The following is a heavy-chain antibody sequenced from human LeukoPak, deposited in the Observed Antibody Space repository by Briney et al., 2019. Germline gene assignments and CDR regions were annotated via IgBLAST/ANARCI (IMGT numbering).Heavy chain of an antibody. J-gene: IGHJ4*02. CDR2: IYYSGST. V-gene: IGHV4-31*03. Sequence: SQTLSVTCTVSGGSISSGGYYWSWIRQHPGKGLEWIGYIYYSGSTYYNPSLKSRVTISVDTSKNQFSLKLSSVTAADTAVYYCARVVVPAAMGWVDYWGQGTLVTVSS. CDR1: GGSISSGGYY. D-gene: IGHD2-2*01. CDR3: ARVVVPAAMGWVDY.